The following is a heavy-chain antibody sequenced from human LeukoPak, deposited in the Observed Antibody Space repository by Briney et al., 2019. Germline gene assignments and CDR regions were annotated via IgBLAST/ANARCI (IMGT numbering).Heavy chain of an antibody. CDR1: GFTFSSYW. V-gene: IGHV3-7*01. CDR2: IKQDGSEK. Sequence: GGSLRLSCAASGFTFSSYWMSWVRQALGKGLEWVANIKQDGSEKYYVDSVKGRFTISRDNAKNSLYLQMNSLRAEDTAVYYCASISPGHSSSYDYWGQGTLVTVSS. CDR3: ASISPGHSSSYDY. J-gene: IGHJ4*02. D-gene: IGHD6-6*01.